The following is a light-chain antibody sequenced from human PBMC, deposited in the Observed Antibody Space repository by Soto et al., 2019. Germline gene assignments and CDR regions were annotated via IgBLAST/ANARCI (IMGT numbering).Light chain of an antibody. CDR1: QSISSY. CDR3: PQSYSTPYT. J-gene: IGKJ5*01. CDR2: AAS. Sequence: DIQMTQSPSSLSASLGDRVTITCRASQSISSYLNWYQQKPGKAPKLLIYAASSLQSGVPSRFSGSGSGTDLTLTISSLQPEDFATYYCPQSYSTPYTFGQGTRLEI. V-gene: IGKV1-39*01.